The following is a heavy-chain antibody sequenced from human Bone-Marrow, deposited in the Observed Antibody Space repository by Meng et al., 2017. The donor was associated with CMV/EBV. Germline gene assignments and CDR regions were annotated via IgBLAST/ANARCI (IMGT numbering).Heavy chain of an antibody. V-gene: IGHV3-30-3*01. CDR3: ARGLRWEL. Sequence: GESLKISCAASGFTFGSYAMHWVRQAPGKGLEWVAVISYDGSNKYYADSVKGRFTISRDNSKNTLYLQMNGLRAEDTAVYYCARGLRWELWGQGTLVTVSS. CDR2: ISYDGSNK. CDR1: GFTFGSYA. J-gene: IGHJ4*02. D-gene: IGHD4-23*01.